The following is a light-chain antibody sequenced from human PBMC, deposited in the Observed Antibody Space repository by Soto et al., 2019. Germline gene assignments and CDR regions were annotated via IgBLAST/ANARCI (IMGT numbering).Light chain of an antibody. CDR2: KAS. J-gene: IGKJ2*01. Sequence: DIQMTQSPSTLSASVGDRVTITCRASQSISSWLAWYQQKPGKAPKPLIYKASSLESGVPSRFSGSGSGTEFTLTISSLQPDDFATYYCQQYNSYSPKYTFGQGTKLEIK. V-gene: IGKV1-5*03. CDR1: QSISSW. CDR3: QQYNSYSPKYT.